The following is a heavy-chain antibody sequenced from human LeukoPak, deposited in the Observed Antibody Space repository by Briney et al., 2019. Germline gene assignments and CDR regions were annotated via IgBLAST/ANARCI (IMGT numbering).Heavy chain of an antibody. D-gene: IGHD6-6*01. Sequence: PSETLSLTCAVYGGSFSGYYWSWIPHPPGRGREGIGEINHSGSSNYNPSLKSRATISVDTSKNQFSLKLSSVTAADTAVYYCASGFSSSSYKGGFDPWGQRTLVTVSS. CDR1: GGSFSGYY. CDR2: INHSGSS. CDR3: ASGFSSSSYKGGFDP. J-gene: IGHJ5*02. V-gene: IGHV4-34*01.